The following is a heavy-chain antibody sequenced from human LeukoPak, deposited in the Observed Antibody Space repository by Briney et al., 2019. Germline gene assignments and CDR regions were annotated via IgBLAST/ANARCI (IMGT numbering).Heavy chain of an antibody. V-gene: IGHV3-74*01. D-gene: IGHD3-22*01. CDR3: ARGGRKYYYDSSGYYLVY. CDR1: GFTFSSYW. CDR2: INSDGSST. Sequence: PGGSLRLSCAASGFTFSSYWMHWVRQAPGKGLVWVSRINSDGSSTSYADSVKSRFTISRDNAKNTLYLQMNSLRAEDTAVYYCARGGRKYYYDSSGYYLVYWGQGTLVTVSS. J-gene: IGHJ4*02.